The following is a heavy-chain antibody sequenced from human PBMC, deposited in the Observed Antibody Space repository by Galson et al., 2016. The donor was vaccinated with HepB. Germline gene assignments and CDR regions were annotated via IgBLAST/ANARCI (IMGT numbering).Heavy chain of an antibody. CDR3: ARSGHDSTSWYDY. CDR1: GGSISSYS. CDR2: IYYSGST. D-gene: IGHD6-13*01. V-gene: IGHV4-59*01. J-gene: IGHJ4*02. Sequence: SETLSLTCTVSGGSISSYSWSWIRQPPGKGLEWIGYIYYSGSTNYNPSLKGRVTISVDTSKNQFSLKLSSVTAADTAVYYCARSGHDSTSWYDYWGQGTLGTVSS.